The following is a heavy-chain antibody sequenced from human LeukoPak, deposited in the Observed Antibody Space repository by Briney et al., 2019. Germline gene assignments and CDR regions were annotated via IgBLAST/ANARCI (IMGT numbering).Heavy chain of an antibody. CDR1: GGSISSYY. CDR2: IYYSGST. CDR3: ARGGPLTYPPVFDY. Sequence: SETLSLTCTVSGGSISSYYWSWIRQPPGKGLEWIGYIYYSGSTNYNPSLKSRVTISVDTSKNQFSLKLSSVTAADTAVYYCARGGPLTYPPVFDYWGQGTLVTVSS. V-gene: IGHV4-59*01. J-gene: IGHJ4*02.